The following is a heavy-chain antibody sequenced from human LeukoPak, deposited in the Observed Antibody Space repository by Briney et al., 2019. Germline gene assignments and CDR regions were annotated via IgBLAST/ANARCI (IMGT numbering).Heavy chain of an antibody. V-gene: IGHV1-2*02. CDR2: INPNSGGT. Sequence: ASVTVSYKASGYTFTGYYMHWVRQAPGQGLEWMGWINPNSGGTNYAQKFQGRVTMTRDTSISTAYMELSRLRSDDTAVYYCAKQYDQIDAFDIWGQGTMVTVSS. CDR3: AKQYDQIDAFDI. CDR1: GYTFTGYY. D-gene: IGHD3-16*01. J-gene: IGHJ3*02.